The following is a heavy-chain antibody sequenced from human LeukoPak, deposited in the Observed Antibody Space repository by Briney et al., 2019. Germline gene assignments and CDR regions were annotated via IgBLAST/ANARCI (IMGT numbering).Heavy chain of an antibody. J-gene: IGHJ4*02. CDR2: INHSESI. CDR3: ARGRVVGDYVIDS. CDR1: GGSFFDYY. D-gene: IGHD4-17*01. Sequence: SETLSLTCAVYGGSFFDYYWSWIRQPPGKGLEWIGEINHSESINYNPSLKGRVTMSVDTSKNQFSLKLTSMTAADTAMYYCARGRVVGDYVIDSWGQGTLVIVSS. V-gene: IGHV4-34*01.